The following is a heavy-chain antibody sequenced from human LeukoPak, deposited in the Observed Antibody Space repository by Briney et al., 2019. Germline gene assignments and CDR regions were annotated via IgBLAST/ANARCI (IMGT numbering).Heavy chain of an antibody. V-gene: IGHV4-59*01. D-gene: IGHD2-15*01. J-gene: IGHJ5*02. Sequence: SETLSLTCKVSGGSINSYYWSWIRQPPGKGLEWVGYIYYIGKTNYNPTLKSRVTISLDTSKNQVSLILTSVTAADTAVYYCARLAVATTSWFDPWGQGTLVTVSS. CDR2: IYYIGKT. CDR1: GGSINSYY. CDR3: ARLAVATTSWFDP.